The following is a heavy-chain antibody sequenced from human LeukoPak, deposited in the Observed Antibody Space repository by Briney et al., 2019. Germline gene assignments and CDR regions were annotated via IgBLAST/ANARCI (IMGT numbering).Heavy chain of an antibody. CDR3: ARAEWRITHIGIDY. Sequence: PSETLSLTCTVPGYSISSYYYWGWIRQPPGKGLEWIGSIYHSGSTYYNPSLKSRVTISVDTSKNHFSLKLSSVTAADTAVYYCARAEWRITHIGIDYWGQGTLVTVSS. CDR2: IYHSGST. CDR1: GYSISSYYY. D-gene: IGHD2-21*01. V-gene: IGHV4-38-2*02. J-gene: IGHJ4*02.